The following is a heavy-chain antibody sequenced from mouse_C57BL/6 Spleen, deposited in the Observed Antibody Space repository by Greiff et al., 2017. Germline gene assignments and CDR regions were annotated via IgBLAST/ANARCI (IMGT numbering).Heavy chain of an antibody. CDR3: ASDFYDGYYESDYYAMDY. CDR2: IYPRSGNT. D-gene: IGHD2-3*01. Sequence: QVQLQQSGAELARPGASVKLSCTASGYTFTSYGISWVKQRTGQGLEWIGEIYPRSGNTYYNEKFKGKATLTADKSSSTAYMELRSLTSEDSAVYFCASDFYDGYYESDYYAMDYWGQGTSVTVSS. CDR1: GYTFTSYG. J-gene: IGHJ4*01. V-gene: IGHV1-81*01.